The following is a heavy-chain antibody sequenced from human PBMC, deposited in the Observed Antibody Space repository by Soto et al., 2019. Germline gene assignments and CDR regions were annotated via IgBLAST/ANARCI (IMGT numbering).Heavy chain of an antibody. V-gene: IGHV3-30*18. J-gene: IGHJ6*02. Sequence: GGSLRLSCAASGFTFSSYGMHWVRQAPGKGLEWVAVISYDGSNKYYADSVKGRFTISRDNSKNTLYLQMNSLRAEDTAVYYCANLRTGFSDTAMVGRSLDYYGMDVWGQGTTVTVSS. CDR2: ISYDGSNK. CDR3: ANLRTGFSDTAMVGRSLDYYGMDV. D-gene: IGHD5-18*01. CDR1: GFTFSSYG.